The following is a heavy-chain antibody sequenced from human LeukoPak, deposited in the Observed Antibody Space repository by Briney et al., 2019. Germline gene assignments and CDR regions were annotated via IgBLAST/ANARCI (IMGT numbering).Heavy chain of an antibody. D-gene: IGHD6-19*01. Sequence: GGSLRLSCAASGFTFEDYAMHWVRQAPGKGLEWVAGISWTSGSIGYADSVKGRFTTSRDNAKNSLYLQMNSLRVEDTALYYCAKAGAGYSSAWSDYWGQGTLVTVSS. V-gene: IGHV3-9*01. CDR2: ISWTSGSI. J-gene: IGHJ4*02. CDR1: GFTFEDYA. CDR3: AKAGAGYSSAWSDY.